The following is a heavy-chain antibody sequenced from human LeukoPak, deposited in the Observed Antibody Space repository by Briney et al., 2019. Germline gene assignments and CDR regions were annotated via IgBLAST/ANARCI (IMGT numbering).Heavy chain of an antibody. Sequence: GGSLRLSCADSGFTFDDYGMSGVRQAPGKGLEWVSGINWNGGSTGYADSVKGRFTISRDNSKNTLYLQMNSLRAEDTAVYYCAGITMIVVVIPWGQGTLVTLSS. CDR3: AGITMIVVVIP. CDR2: INWNGGST. D-gene: IGHD3-22*01. J-gene: IGHJ5*02. CDR1: GFTFDDYG. V-gene: IGHV3-20*04.